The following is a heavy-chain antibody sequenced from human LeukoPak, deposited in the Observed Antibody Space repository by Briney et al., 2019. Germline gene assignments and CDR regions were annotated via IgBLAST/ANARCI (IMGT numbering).Heavy chain of an antibody. V-gene: IGHV1-2*02. CDR1: GYTFTGYY. D-gene: IGHD3-22*01. Sequence: GASVKVSCKASGYTFTGYYMHWVRQAPGQGLEWMGWINPNSGGTNYAQKFQGRVTMTRDTSISTAYMELSRLRSDDTAVYYCARGGDVGYYYDSSGPTFDYWGQGTLVTVSS. CDR2: INPNSGGT. J-gene: IGHJ4*02. CDR3: ARGGDVGYYYDSSGPTFDY.